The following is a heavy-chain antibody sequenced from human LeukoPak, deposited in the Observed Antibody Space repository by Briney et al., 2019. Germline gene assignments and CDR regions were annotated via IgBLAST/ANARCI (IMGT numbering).Heavy chain of an antibody. CDR2: IYGDGSST. D-gene: IGHD3-22*01. V-gene: IGHV3-74*01. CDR3: VMGVITPFDN. J-gene: IGHJ4*02. CDR1: GFTFSTHM. Sequence: GGSLRLSCAASGFTFSTHMMHWVRQAPGKGLVWVSRIYGDGSSTTYADSVRGRFTISRDNAKNTLFLQMNSLRAGDTAVYYCVMGVITPFDNWGQGTLVTVSS.